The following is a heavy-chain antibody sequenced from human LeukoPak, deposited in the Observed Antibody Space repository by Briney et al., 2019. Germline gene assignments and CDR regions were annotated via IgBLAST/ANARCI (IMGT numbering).Heavy chain of an antibody. V-gene: IGHV4-39*01. CDR2: IYYNGNT. J-gene: IGHJ4*02. D-gene: IGHD6-13*01. CDR1: GGSIGSAIYY. CDR3: ARRRGSSWGYFDY. Sequence: SETLSLTCTVSGGSIGSAIYYWGWIRQPPGKGLQWIGNIYYNGNTYYNPALKRRVTISADTSKNQFSLKMSSLTAADTAVHYCARRRGSSWGYFDYWGQGALVTVSS.